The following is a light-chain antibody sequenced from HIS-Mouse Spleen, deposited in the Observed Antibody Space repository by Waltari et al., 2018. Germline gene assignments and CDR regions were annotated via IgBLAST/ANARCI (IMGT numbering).Light chain of an antibody. CDR3: QQSYSTPPVT. Sequence: DIQMTQSPSSLSASVGDRVTITCRASQSISSYLNWYQQKPGKAPKLLIYAASSLQSGFPSRFSGSGSGTDFTLTISSLQPEDFATYYCQQSYSTPPVTFGGGTKVEIK. CDR2: AAS. J-gene: IGKJ4*01. CDR1: QSISSY. V-gene: IGKV1-39*01.